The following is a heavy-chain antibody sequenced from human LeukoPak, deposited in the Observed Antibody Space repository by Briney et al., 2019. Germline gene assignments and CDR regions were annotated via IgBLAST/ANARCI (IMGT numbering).Heavy chain of an antibody. D-gene: IGHD1-26*01. J-gene: IGHJ4*02. Sequence: SETLSLTCAVYGGSFSGYYWSWIRQPPGKGLEWIGEINHSGSTNYNPSLKSRVTISVDTSKNQFSLKLSSVTAADTAVYYCAGCSDTHSVGATFDYWGQGTLVTVSS. CDR2: INHSGST. CDR1: GGSFSGYY. V-gene: IGHV4-34*01. CDR3: AGCSDTHSVGATFDY.